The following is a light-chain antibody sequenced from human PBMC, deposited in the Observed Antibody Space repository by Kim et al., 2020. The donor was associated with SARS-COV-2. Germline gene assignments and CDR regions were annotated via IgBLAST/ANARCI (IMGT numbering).Light chain of an antibody. V-gene: IGKV1-39*01. Sequence: ASVGDRVTITCRASRSISVHLKWYQQKSGKAPKLLIYAASRLQPGVSSTFSGSGSGAAFTLTISSLQPDDFATYYCQQTYTTPYSFGQGNKLEI. CDR2: AAS. J-gene: IGKJ2*03. CDR1: RSISVH. CDR3: QQTYTTPYS.